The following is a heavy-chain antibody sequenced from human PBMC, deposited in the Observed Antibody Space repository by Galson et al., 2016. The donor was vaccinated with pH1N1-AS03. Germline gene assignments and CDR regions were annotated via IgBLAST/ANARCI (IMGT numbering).Heavy chain of an antibody. Sequence: SVKVSCKASGYTFTNFGINWVRQAPGQGLEWLGWISAYSGNTDYAQSLQGRVSSTNDTSTSTAYMELTNLTSDDTAIYYCARDLRSYFGNSFVAGVRFGLYWGQGTLVTVSS. CDR1: GYTFTNFG. D-gene: IGHD3-10*01. V-gene: IGHV1-18*01. CDR2: ISAYSGNT. CDR3: ARDLRSYFGNSFVAGVRFGLY. J-gene: IGHJ4*02.